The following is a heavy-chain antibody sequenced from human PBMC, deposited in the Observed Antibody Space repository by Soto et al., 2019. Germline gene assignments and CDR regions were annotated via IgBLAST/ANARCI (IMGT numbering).Heavy chain of an antibody. V-gene: IGHV5-10-1*01. J-gene: IGHJ6*02. D-gene: IGHD3-10*01. Sequence: GESLKTSCKGSGYSFTSYWISWARQMPGKGLEWMGRIDPSDSYTNYSPSFQGHVTISADKSISTAYLQWSSLKASDTAMYYCARPYYYGSGSYPLDYYYGMDVWGQGTTVTVSS. CDR2: IDPSDSYT. CDR3: ARPYYYGSGSYPLDYYYGMDV. CDR1: GYSFTSYW.